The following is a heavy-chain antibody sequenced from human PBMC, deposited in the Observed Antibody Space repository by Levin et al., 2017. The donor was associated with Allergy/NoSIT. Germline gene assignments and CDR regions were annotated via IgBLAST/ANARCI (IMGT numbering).Heavy chain of an antibody. V-gene: IGHV3-7*03. CDR1: GFTFSSFW. J-gene: IGHJ3*02. CDR3: ASYWNSGTFDI. Sequence: GASVKVSCAASGFTFSSFWMSWVRQAPGKGLEWVANIKPDGTEGNYVDSVKGRFTISRDNAKNSLYLQMNSLRAEDTAVYYCASYWNSGTFDIWGQGTMVTVSS. CDR2: IKPDGTEG. D-gene: IGHD1-7*01.